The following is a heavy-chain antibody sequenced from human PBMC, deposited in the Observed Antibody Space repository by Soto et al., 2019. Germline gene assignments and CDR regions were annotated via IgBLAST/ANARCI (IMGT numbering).Heavy chain of an antibody. CDR2: ISTTSFTI. CDR1: GFRFSTYD. J-gene: IGHJ5*01. D-gene: IGHD2-15*01. Sequence: GSLRLSCAASGFRFSTYDMDWLRQAPGKGPEWIAHISTTSFTIYYADSVKGRFTISRDNARNSLYLEMNSLRDEDTAVYYCARDRCYDGTCYSASDSWGQGTLVTVSS. CDR3: ARDRCYDGTCYSASDS. V-gene: IGHV3-48*02.